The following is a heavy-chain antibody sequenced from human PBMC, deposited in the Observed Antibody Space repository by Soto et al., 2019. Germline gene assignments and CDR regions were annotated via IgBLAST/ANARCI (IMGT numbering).Heavy chain of an antibody. J-gene: IGHJ4*01. D-gene: IGHD3-22*01. CDR2: IKSKTDGGTT. Sequence: GGSLRLSCAASGFTFSNAWINWVRQAPGKGLEWVGRIKSKTDGGTTDYAAPVKGRFAISRDDSNNMVYLQMNSLKIEDMAVYYCTTDSYSTIIIVRFDYWGHGTLVTVSS. CDR3: TTDSYSTIIIVRFDY. CDR1: GFTFSNAW. V-gene: IGHV3-15*07.